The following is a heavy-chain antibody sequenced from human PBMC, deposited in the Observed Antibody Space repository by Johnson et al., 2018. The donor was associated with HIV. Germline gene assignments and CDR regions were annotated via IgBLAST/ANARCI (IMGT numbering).Heavy chain of an antibody. CDR1: GFTFSSYG. J-gene: IGHJ3*02. CDR2: ISYDGSNK. CDR3: AKDGGARGSSWYEGVFDI. D-gene: IGHD6-13*01. V-gene: IGHV3-30*18. Sequence: QVQLVESGGGVVQPGRSLRLSCAASGFTFSSYGMHWVRQAPGKGLEWLAVISYDGSNKSYADSVKGRLTISRANSKNTLYLQINSLRAEDTAVYYCAKDGGARGSSWYEGVFDIWGQGTMVTVSS.